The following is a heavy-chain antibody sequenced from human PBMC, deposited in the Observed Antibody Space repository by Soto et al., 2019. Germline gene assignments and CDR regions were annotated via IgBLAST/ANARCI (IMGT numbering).Heavy chain of an antibody. D-gene: IGHD5-12*01. CDR3: AKSFLVATTQSGLDY. V-gene: IGHV3-23*01. CDR1: GFPFKNYA. Sequence: GGSLRLSCAASGFPFKNYAMTWVRQAPGKGLEGVSIISGSGASPYYADSVMGRFTISRDNSKNTLYLQMSSLRDEDTAVYYCAKSFLVATTQSGLDYWGQGTLVTVSS. J-gene: IGHJ4*02. CDR2: ISGSGASP.